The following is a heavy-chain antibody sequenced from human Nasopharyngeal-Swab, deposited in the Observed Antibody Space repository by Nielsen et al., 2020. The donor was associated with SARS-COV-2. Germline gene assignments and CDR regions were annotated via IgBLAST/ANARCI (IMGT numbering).Heavy chain of an antibody. J-gene: IGHJ6*02. V-gene: IGHV3-74*01. D-gene: IGHD3/OR15-3a*01. CDR3: ARDRRPTDWDYYYGMDV. CDR2: INSDGSST. CDR1: VFTFSSYW. Sequence: GVLNISSAASVFTFSSYWMHWVLQAPGKGLVWVSRINSDGSSTSYADSVKGRFTISRDNAKNTLYLQMNSLRAEDTAVYYCARDRRPTDWDYYYGMDVWGQGTTVTVSS.